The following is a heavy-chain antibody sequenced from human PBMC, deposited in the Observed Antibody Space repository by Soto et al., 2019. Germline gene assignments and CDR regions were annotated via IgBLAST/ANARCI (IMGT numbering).Heavy chain of an antibody. J-gene: IGHJ4*02. CDR3: ANLSARGSYFGY. V-gene: IGHV3-23*01. Sequence: EVQLLESGGGLVQPGGSLRLSCAASGFTFSSYAMSWVRQAPGKGLEWVSAISGSGGSTYYADSVKGRFTISRDNSKNTLYLQMNSLRAEDTAVYYCANLSARGSYFGYWGQGTLVTVSS. D-gene: IGHD3-16*01. CDR1: GFTFSSYA. CDR2: ISGSGGST.